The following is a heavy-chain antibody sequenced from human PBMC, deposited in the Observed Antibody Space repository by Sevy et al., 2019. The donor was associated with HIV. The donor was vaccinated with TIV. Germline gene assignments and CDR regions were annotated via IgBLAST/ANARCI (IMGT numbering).Heavy chain of an antibody. CDR1: GYTFTSYG. D-gene: IGHD3-10*01. V-gene: IGHV1-18*01. J-gene: IGHJ4*02. CDR3: ARTYGSGSYYESGGFDY. Sequence: GESLKISCKASGYTFTSYGISWVRQAPGQGLEWMGWISAYNGNTNYAQKLQGRVTMTTDTSTSTAYMELRSLRSDDTAVYYCARTYGSGSYYESGGFDYWGQGTLVTVSS. CDR2: ISAYNGNT.